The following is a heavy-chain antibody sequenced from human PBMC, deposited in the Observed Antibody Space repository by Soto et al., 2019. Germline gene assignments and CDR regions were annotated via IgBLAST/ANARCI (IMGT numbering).Heavy chain of an antibody. J-gene: IGHJ6*02. CDR2: ISAYNGNT. Sequence: QVQLVQSGAEVKKPGASVKVSCKASGYTFTSYGISWVRQAPGQGLEWMGWISAYNGNTNYAQKLHGRVTMTTDTSTSAAYMELRSRRSDDTAVYYCAREVLARTHYFFYRMDVWGQGITVTVSS. V-gene: IGHV1-18*01. D-gene: IGHD5-12*01. CDR1: GYTFTSYG. CDR3: AREVLARTHYFFYRMDV.